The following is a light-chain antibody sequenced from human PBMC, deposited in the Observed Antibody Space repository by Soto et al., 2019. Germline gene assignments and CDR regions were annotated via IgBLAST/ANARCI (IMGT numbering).Light chain of an antibody. V-gene: IGKV3-15*01. CDR1: QSVSSS. Sequence: EIVVTQSPATLSVSPGERVTLSCRASQSVSSSLAWYQQRPGQAPRLLIYDTSTRAAGIAARFSGSGSGTEFTLTISSLQSEDFAVYYCQQYDNWPLTFGGGTKVDIK. J-gene: IGKJ4*01. CDR2: DTS. CDR3: QQYDNWPLT.